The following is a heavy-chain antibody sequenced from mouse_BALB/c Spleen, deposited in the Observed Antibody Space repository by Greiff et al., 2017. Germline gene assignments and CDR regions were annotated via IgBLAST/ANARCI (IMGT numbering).Heavy chain of an antibody. CDR2: ISCYNGAT. D-gene: IGHD2-4*01. V-gene: IGHV1S34*01. CDR3: ARSGLRRDYYAMDY. Sequence: LVKTGASVKTSCKASGYSFTGYYMHWVKQSHGKSLEWIGYISCYNGATSYNQKFKGKATFTVDTSSSTAYMQFNSLTSEDSAVYYCARSGLRRDYYAMDYWGQGTSVTVSS. J-gene: IGHJ4*01. CDR1: GYSFTGYY.